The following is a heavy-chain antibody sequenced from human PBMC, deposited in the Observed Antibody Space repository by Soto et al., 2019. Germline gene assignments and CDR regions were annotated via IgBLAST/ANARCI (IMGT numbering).Heavy chain of an antibody. Sequence: LRLSCAASGFTFSSFGMHWIRQAPGKGLEWVAVISFDGSNKYYADSVKGRFTISRDNSKNTLSLQMNSLKAEDTAVYYCAREVDTAMAPRDYYYGMDVWGQGTTVTVYS. J-gene: IGHJ6*02. CDR2: ISFDGSNK. V-gene: IGHV3-30*03. D-gene: IGHD5-18*01. CDR3: AREVDTAMAPRDYYYGMDV. CDR1: GFTFSSFG.